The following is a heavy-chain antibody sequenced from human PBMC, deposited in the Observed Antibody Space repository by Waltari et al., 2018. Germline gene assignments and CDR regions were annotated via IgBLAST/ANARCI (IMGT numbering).Heavy chain of an antibody. CDR3: ARDRRYSSGHFDY. V-gene: IGHV1-46*01. D-gene: IGHD6-19*01. J-gene: IGHJ4*02. Sequence: APGQGPEWMGIINPSGGSTSYAQKFQGRVTMTRDTARSTFYRELSSLISEDTAVYYCARDRRYSSGHFDYWGQGTLVTVSS. CDR2: INPSGGST.